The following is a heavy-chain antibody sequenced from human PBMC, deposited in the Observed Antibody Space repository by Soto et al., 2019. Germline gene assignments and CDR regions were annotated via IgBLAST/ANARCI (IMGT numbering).Heavy chain of an antibody. CDR1: GGSISSGDYY. Sequence: SETLSLTCTVSGGSISSGDYYWSWIRQPPGKGLEWIGYIYYSGSTYYNPSLKSRVTISVATSKKQFSLNLTSVTAADTAVYYCAPNVDTATGYDYWGQGALVT. J-gene: IGHJ4*02. V-gene: IGHV4-30-4*01. CDR2: IYYSGST. CDR3: APNVDTATGYDY. D-gene: IGHD5-18*01.